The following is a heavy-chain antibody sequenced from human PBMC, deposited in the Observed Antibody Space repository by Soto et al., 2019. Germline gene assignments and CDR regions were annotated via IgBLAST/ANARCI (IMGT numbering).Heavy chain of an antibody. Sequence: SVKVSCKASGGTFSSYTISWVRQAPGQGLEWMGRIIPILGIANYAQKFQGRVTITADKSTSTAYMELSSLRSEDTAVYCCAREQYEFAALYYVDYWGQGTXVTVSS. J-gene: IGHJ4*02. CDR2: IIPILGIA. D-gene: IGHD2-15*01. CDR3: AREQYEFAALYYVDY. CDR1: GGTFSSYT. V-gene: IGHV1-69*04.